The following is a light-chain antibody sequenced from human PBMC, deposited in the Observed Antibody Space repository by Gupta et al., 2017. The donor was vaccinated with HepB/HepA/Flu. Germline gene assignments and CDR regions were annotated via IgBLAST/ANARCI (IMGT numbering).Light chain of an antibody. Sequence: DIQMTQSPSTLSASVGDRVSITCRASPRISAWLAWYQQKPGKAPKLLHYKTTKVQSGIPTRFNGSGSGTEFTLTIISLQPDDFATYYCQHEEQNPTTFGQGTKVEIK. J-gene: IGKJ1*01. CDR2: KTT. CDR1: PRISAW. V-gene: IGKV1-5*03. CDR3: QHEEQNPTT.